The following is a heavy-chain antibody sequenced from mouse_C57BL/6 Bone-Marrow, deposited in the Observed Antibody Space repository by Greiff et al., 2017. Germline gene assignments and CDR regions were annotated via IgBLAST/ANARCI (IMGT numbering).Heavy chain of an antibody. J-gene: IGHJ1*03. CDR1: GYSITSDY. D-gene: IGHD2-4*01. CDR3: ARSRDYGYWYFDV. CDR2: ISYSGST. V-gene: IGHV3-8*01. Sequence: VMLVESGPGLAKPSQTLSLTCSVTGYSITSDYWNWIRTFPGNKLEYMGYISYSGSTYYNPSLKSRISITRDTSKNQYYLQLNSVTTEDTATYYCARSRDYGYWYFDVWGTGTTVTVSS.